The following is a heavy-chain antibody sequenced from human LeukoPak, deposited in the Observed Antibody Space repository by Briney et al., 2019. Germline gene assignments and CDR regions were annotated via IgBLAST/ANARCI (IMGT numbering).Heavy chain of an antibody. J-gene: IGHJ6*03. CDR3: ARVGYDFWSGQARDYYYMDV. Sequence: SETLSLTCTVSGGSISSGGYYWSWIRQPPGKGLEWIGYIYHSGSTYYNPSLKSRVTISVDRSKNQFSLKLSSVTAADTAVYYCARVGYDFWSGQARDYYYMDVWGKGTTVTVSS. CDR1: GGSISSGGYY. CDR2: IYHSGST. D-gene: IGHD3-3*01. V-gene: IGHV4-30-2*01.